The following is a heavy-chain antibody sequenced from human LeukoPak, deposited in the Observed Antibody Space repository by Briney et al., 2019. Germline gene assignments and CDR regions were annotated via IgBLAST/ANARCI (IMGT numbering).Heavy chain of an antibody. CDR1: EFSVGSNH. J-gene: IGHJ4*02. CDR2: ISGSGRYI. V-gene: IGHV3-21*01. CDR3: ATGLEDSNIDY. Sequence: AGGSLRLSCAASEFSVGSNHMTWVRQAPGKGLEWVSVISGSGRYIYYGDSVRGRFTISRDNAKNSVLLEINSLRVEDTAVYYCATGLEDSNIDYWGQGTLVTVSS.